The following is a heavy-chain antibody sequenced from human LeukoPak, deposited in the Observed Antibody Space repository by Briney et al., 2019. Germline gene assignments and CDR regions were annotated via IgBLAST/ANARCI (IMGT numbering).Heavy chain of an antibody. CDR3: ARQYCSGGSCLTYFDY. V-gene: IGHV3-7*01. CDR2: IKQDGSAK. J-gene: IGHJ4*02. D-gene: IGHD2-15*01. Sequence: GGSLRLSCAASGFTVSSNYMSWVRQAPGKGLEWVANIKQDGSAKYYVDSVKGRFTISRDNAKNSLYLQMNSLRAEDTAVYYCARQYCSGGSCLTYFDYWGQGTLVTVSS. CDR1: GFTVSSNY.